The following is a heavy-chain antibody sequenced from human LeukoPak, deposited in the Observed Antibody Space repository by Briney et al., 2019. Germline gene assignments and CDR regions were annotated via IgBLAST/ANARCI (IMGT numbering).Heavy chain of an antibody. CDR2: ISGSGGST. CDR3: AKKETVAGPYIDY. V-gene: IGHV3-23*01. D-gene: IGHD6-19*01. J-gene: IGHJ4*02. CDR1: GFTFSSYA. Sequence: GGSLRLSCAASGFTFSSYAMSWLRQAPGKGLEWVSAISGSGGSTYYADSVKGRFTISRDNSKNTLYLQMNSLRAADTAVYYCAKKETVAGPYIDYWGQGTLVTVSS.